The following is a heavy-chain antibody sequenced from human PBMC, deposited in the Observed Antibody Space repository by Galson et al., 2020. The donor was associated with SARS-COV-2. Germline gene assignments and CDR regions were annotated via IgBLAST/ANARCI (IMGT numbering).Heavy chain of an antibody. CDR1: GVTLSSYW. V-gene: IGHV3-74*01. CDR2: INSDWTTT. Sequence: GEFLKISCAASGVTLSSYWMHWIRQVPGKGLVWVALINSDWTTTSYAESVKGRFTISRDNAKNTLYLQMNSLRVEGTAVYYCVSGVYCSGDICYGWGQGTLVTVSP. D-gene: IGHD2-15*01. J-gene: IGHJ4*02. CDR3: VSGVYCSGDICYG.